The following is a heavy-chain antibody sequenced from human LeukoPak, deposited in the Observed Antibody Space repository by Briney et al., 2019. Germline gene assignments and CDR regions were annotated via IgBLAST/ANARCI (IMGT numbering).Heavy chain of an antibody. V-gene: IGHV3-23*01. CDR3: AKDPRRLQWELLPNWFDP. J-gene: IGHJ5*02. CDR2: ISGSGGST. Sequence: GGSLRLSCAASGFTFSSYAMSWVRQAPGKGLEWVSAISGSGGSTYYADSVKGRFTISRDNSKNTLYLQMNSLRAEDTAVYYCAKDPRRLQWELLPNWFDPWGQRTLVTVSS. CDR1: GFTFSSYA. D-gene: IGHD1-26*01.